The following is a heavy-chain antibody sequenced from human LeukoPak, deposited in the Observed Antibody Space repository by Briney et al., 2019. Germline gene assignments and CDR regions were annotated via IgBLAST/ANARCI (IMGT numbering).Heavy chain of an antibody. Sequence: GGSLRLSCAASGFSFSSYNMNWVRQAPGKGLEWVSSITSSSTYTFYADSVKGRFTISRDNARNSLYLQMNSLRAEDTAVYYCARDPYSGTYGDTYYYYMDVWGKGTAVTISS. J-gene: IGHJ6*03. D-gene: IGHD1-26*01. CDR2: ITSSSTYT. V-gene: IGHV3-21*01. CDR1: GFSFSSYN. CDR3: ARDPYSGTYGDTYYYYMDV.